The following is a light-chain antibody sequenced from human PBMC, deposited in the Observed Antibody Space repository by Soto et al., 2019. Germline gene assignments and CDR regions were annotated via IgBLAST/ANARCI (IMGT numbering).Light chain of an antibody. J-gene: IGKJ2*01. CDR3: QQYGDWPPET. CDR2: GAS. CDR1: QSVSRN. Sequence: EVVLTQSPATLSVSPGDRATLSCRASQSVSRNLAWYQQKPGQAPRLLIYGASTRATGVPARFSGSGSATEFNLSIISLQSEDVAVYYWQQYGDWPPETFGQGTKLEI. V-gene: IGKV3-15*01.